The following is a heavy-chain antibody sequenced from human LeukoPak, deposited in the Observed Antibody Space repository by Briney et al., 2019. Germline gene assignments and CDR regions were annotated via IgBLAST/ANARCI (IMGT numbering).Heavy chain of an antibody. Sequence: ASVKVSCKASGYTFTSYDINWVRQATGQGLEWMGWMNPNSGNTGYAQKFQGRVTITRNTSISTAYMELSSLRSEDTAVYYCARDNSVEDTAWWFDPWGQGTLVTVSS. CDR2: MNPNSGNT. D-gene: IGHD4-23*01. V-gene: IGHV1-8*03. J-gene: IGHJ5*02. CDR3: ARDNSVEDTAWWFDP. CDR1: GYTFTSYD.